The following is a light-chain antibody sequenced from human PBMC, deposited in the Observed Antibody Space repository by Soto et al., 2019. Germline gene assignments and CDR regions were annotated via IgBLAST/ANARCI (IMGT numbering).Light chain of an antibody. CDR3: QQRSDWPPLT. CDR2: DAS. Sequence: EIVLTQSPDFLSLSPGERVTLSCRASQSVYSYLAWYQQKPGQAPRLLIFDASNRATGIPARFSGSGSGTDFTLTISSLEPEDFAVYYCQQRSDWPPLTFGGGTKVEIK. V-gene: IGKV3-11*01. CDR1: QSVYSY. J-gene: IGKJ4*01.